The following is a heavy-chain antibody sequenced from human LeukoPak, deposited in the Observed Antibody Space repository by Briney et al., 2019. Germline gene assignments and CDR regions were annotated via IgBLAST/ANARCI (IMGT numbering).Heavy chain of an antibody. J-gene: IGHJ4*02. CDR1: GYTFTRYN. D-gene: IGHD3-22*01. Sequence: ASVKVSCKASGYTFTRYNMHWVRQAPGQGLEWMGIINPSGGGTTYAHKFQGRVTMTRDTSTSTVYMELSSLRSEDTAVYYCAREYYYDSSGYPDYWGQGTLVTVSS. CDR2: INPSGGGT. CDR3: AREYYYDSSGYPDY. V-gene: IGHV1-46*01.